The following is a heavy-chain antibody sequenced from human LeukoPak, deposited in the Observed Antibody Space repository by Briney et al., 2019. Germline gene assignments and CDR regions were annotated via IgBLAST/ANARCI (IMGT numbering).Heavy chain of an antibody. CDR2: ISGSGGST. CDR3: ARGRAESRYFDY. J-gene: IGHJ4*02. CDR1: GFTFSSYA. V-gene: IGHV3-23*01. Sequence: GGPLRLSCAASGFTFSSYAMSWVRQAPGKGLEWVSAISGSGGSTYYADSVKGRFTISRDNAKNSLYLQMNSLRAEDTAVYYCARGRAESRYFDYWGQGTLVTVSS. D-gene: IGHD3-10*01.